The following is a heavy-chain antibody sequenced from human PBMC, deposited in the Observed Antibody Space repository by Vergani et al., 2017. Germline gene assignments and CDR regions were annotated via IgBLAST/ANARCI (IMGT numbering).Heavy chain of an antibody. CDR1: GFTFSNSA. CDR2: ISSDGGST. J-gene: IGHJ4*02. D-gene: IGHD3-22*01. Sequence: EVHLLESGGGLVQSGGSLRLSCAASGFTFSNSAVSWVRQAPGRGLAWVSSISSDGGSTYYADSVKGRFTISRDNSKNTLSLQMNSLTAEDTAIYYCAGPQGTSAYYYGGFDDWGQGILVTVSS. V-gene: IGHV3-23*01. CDR3: AGPQGTSAYYYGGFDD.